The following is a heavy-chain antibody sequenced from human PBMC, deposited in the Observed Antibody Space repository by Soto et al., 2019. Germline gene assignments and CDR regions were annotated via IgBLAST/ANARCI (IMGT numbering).Heavy chain of an antibody. CDR3: ARLMRVGDFWSGYYFDY. V-gene: IGHV4-39*01. Sequence: LSLTCTVSGGSISSSSYYWGWIRQPPGKGLEWIGSIYYSGSTYYNPSLKSRVTISVDTSKNQFSLKLSSVTAADTAVYYCARLMRVGDFWSGYYFDYWGQGTLVTVSS. D-gene: IGHD3-3*01. CDR1: GGSISSSSYY. CDR2: IYYSGST. J-gene: IGHJ4*02.